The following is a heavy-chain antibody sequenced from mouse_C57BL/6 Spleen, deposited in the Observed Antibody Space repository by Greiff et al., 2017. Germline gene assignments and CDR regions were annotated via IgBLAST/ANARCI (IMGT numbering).Heavy chain of an antibody. D-gene: IGHD2-2*01. V-gene: IGHV1-76*01. J-gene: IGHJ3*01. CDR1: GYTFTDYY. CDR2: IYPGSGNT. CDR3: AAEGYGYPLAY. Sequence: QVHVKQSGAELVRPGASVKLSCKASGYTFTDYYINWVKQRPGQGLEWIARIYPGSGNTYYNEKFKGKATLTAEKSSSTAYMQLSSLTSEDSAVYFCAAEGYGYPLAYWGQGTLVTVSA.